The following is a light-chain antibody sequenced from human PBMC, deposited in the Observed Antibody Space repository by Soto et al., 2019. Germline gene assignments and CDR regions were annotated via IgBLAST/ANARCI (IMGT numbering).Light chain of an antibody. CDR3: QQYNSYS. CDR2: KAS. J-gene: IGKJ1*01. Sequence: DIQMTQSPSTLSASVGDRFSITCRASQSISTYLAWYQQKPGKAPKLLIYKASSLESGVPSRFSGSGSGAEFTLTISSLQPDDFATYYCQQYNSYSFGQGTKV. CDR1: QSISTY. V-gene: IGKV1-5*03.